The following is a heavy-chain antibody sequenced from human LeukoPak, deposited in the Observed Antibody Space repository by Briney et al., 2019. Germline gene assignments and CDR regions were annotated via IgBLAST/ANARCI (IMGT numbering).Heavy chain of an antibody. CDR3: AKGSQVVPAAIGWSYYFDY. J-gene: IGHJ4*02. CDR2: ISGSGGST. V-gene: IGHV3-23*01. CDR1: GFTFSSYA. Sequence: GGSLRLSFAASGFTFSSYAMSWVRQAPGKGLEWVSAISGSGGSTYYADSVKGRFTISRDNSKNTLYLQMNSLRAEDTAVYYCAKGSQVVPAAIGWSYYFDYWGQGTLVTVSS. D-gene: IGHD2-2*02.